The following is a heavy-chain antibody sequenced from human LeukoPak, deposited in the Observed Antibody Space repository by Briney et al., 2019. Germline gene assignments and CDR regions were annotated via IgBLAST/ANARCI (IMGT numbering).Heavy chain of an antibody. CDR3: ATYYDSSGFPIDY. Sequence: SETLSLTCTVSGGSISSSSYCWGWIRQPPGKGLEWIGSIYYSGSTYYNPSLKSRVTISVDTSKNQFSLKLSSVTAADTAVYYCATYYDSSGFPIDYWGQGTLITVSS. CDR2: IYYSGST. CDR1: GGSISSSSYC. D-gene: IGHD3-22*01. J-gene: IGHJ4*02. V-gene: IGHV4-39*07.